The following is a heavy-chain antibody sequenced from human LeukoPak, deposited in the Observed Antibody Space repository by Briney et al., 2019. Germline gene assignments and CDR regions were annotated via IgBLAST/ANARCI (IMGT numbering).Heavy chain of an antibody. D-gene: IGHD3-10*01. Sequence: ASVKVSCKASGYTFTSYYMHWVRQAPGQGLEWMGIINPSGGSTSYAQKFQGRVTMTRDTSTSTVYMELSSLRSEDTAVYYCARDTGLLWFGEEYKFDYWGQGTLSPSPQ. J-gene: IGHJ4*02. CDR3: ARDTGLLWFGEEYKFDY. CDR2: INPSGGST. CDR1: GYTFTSYY. V-gene: IGHV1-46*01.